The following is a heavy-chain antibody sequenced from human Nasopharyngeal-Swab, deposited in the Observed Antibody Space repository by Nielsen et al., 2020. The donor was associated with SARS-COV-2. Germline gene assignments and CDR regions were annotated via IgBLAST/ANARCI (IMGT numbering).Heavy chain of an antibody. D-gene: IGHD2-2*01. CDR2: INPGSGGT. Sequence: ASVKDSCKASGYTFNNYYIHWVRQAPGQGLEWMGMINPGSGGTTYAQKFQGRVTMTRDTSTSAVFMDLSSLRSEDTAVYYCARRGRCSGSSCDMDVWGQGTTATVSS. CDR1: GYTFNNYY. CDR3: ARRGRCSGSSCDMDV. V-gene: IGHV1-46*02. J-gene: IGHJ6*02.